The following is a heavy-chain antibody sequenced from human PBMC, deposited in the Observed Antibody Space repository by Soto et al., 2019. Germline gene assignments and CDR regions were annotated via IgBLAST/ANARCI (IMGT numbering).Heavy chain of an antibody. CDR1: GDTFSFYT. Sequence: QVQLVQSGAELKKPGSSGKVSCKASGDTFSFYTINWVRQAPGLGLEWMGRVNPILSMSNYAQKFQGRVTMTADKSTSKAYLELRSLRSEDTALYYCATSYGSGYRAFDYWGQGALVTVSS. CDR3: ATSYGSGYRAFDY. CDR2: VNPILSMS. V-gene: IGHV1-69*02. J-gene: IGHJ4*02. D-gene: IGHD3-10*01.